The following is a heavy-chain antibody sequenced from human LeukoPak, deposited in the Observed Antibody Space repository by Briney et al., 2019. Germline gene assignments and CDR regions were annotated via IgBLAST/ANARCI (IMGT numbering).Heavy chain of an antibody. CDR1: GGSISSYY. J-gene: IGHJ4*02. CDR2: IHYSGTT. V-gene: IGHV4-59*08. D-gene: IGHD4-17*01. CDR3: ARHDYGSYDY. Sequence: PSETLSLTCTASGGSISSYYWSWIRQPPGKGLEWIGYIHYSGTTKYNPSLKSRVTISVDTSMNQFSLKLSSVTAVDTAVYYCARHDYGSYDYWGQGTLVTVSS.